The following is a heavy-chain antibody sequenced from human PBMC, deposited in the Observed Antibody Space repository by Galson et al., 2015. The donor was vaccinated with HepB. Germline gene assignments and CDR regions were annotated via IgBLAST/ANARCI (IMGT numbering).Heavy chain of an antibody. CDR1: GFTFASSG. Sequence: SLRLSCAASGFTFASSGMSWVRQAPGKGLEWVSLISAGGGETRYADSVKGRFTVSRDNSKNTLYLQVNSLRAGDTAIYYCAKSFYGGSYYFDSWGRGTLVTVSS. D-gene: IGHD1-26*01. V-gene: IGHV3-23*01. CDR2: ISAGGGET. J-gene: IGHJ4*02. CDR3: AKSFYGGSYYFDS.